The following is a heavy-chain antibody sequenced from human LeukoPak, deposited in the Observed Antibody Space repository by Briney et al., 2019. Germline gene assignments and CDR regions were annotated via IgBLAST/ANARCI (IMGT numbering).Heavy chain of an antibody. V-gene: IGHV3-30*18. CDR3: AKDSFVRDILRYFDWSLDS. CDR2: ISYDGSNK. J-gene: IGHJ4*02. Sequence: GRSLRLSCAASGFTFSSYGMHWVRQAPGKGLEWVAVISYDGSNKYYADSVKGRFTISRDNSKKTLSLEMDSLRAEDTALYYCAKDSFVRDILRYFDWSLDSWGQGTLVIVSS. D-gene: IGHD3-9*01. CDR1: GFTFSSYG.